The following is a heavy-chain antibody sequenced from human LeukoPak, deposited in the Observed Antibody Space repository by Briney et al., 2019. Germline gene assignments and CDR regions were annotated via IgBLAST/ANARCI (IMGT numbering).Heavy chain of an antibody. V-gene: IGHV4-59*08. Sequence: PSETLSLTCTVSGGSISSYYWSWIRQPPGKGLEWTGYIYYSGSTNYNPSLKSRVTISVDTSKNQFSLKLSSVTAADTAVYYCARAGYSGYGPSDYWGQGTLVTVSS. J-gene: IGHJ4*02. CDR1: GGSISSYY. CDR2: IYYSGST. CDR3: ARAGYSGYGPSDY. D-gene: IGHD5-12*01.